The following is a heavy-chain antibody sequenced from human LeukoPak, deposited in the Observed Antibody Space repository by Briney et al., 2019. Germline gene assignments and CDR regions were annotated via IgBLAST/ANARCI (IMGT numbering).Heavy chain of an antibody. D-gene: IGHD3-22*01. CDR3: AKDPRRITMIVVVIKRGGSAFDI. CDR1: GFTFSSYA. Sequence: GGSLRLTCAASGFTFSSYAMSWVRQAPGKGLEWVSAISGSGGSTYYADSVKGRFTISRDNSKNTLYLQMNSLRAEDTAVYYCAKDPRRITMIVVVIKRGGSAFDIWGQGTMVTVSS. V-gene: IGHV3-23*01. J-gene: IGHJ3*02. CDR2: ISGSGGST.